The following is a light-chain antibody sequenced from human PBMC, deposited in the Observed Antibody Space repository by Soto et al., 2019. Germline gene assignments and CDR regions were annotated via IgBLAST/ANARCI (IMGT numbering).Light chain of an antibody. Sequence: HSVLTQPASVSGSPGQSITISCTGTSSDVGGYNYVSWYQQHPGKAPKLIIYEVSNRPSGVSNRFSGSKSGNTASLTISGLQAEDEADYYCNSYTSSTTLVFGGGTKLTVL. CDR2: EVS. CDR1: SSDVGGYNY. J-gene: IGLJ2*01. V-gene: IGLV2-14*01. CDR3: NSYTSSTTLV.